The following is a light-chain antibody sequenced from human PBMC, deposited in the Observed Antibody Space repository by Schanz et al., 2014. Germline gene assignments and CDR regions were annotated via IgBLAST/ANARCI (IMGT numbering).Light chain of an antibody. J-gene: IGKJ4*01. CDR1: QDISNY. CDR3: QQYDNLPLLT. Sequence: DIQMTQSPSSLSASVGDRVTITCQASQDISNYLNWYQQKPGKAPKLLIYDASNLETGVPSRFSGSRYGTDFTFTISRLQTEDIGTYYCQQYDNLPLLTFGGGTKVQIK. V-gene: IGKV1-33*01. CDR2: DAS.